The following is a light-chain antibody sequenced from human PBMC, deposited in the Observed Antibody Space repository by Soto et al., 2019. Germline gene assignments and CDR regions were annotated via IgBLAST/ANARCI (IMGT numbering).Light chain of an antibody. V-gene: IGKV3-11*01. J-gene: IGKJ5*01. Sequence: EIVLTQSPATLSLSPGERATLSCGASQSVNNYLGWYQQKPGQAPRLLIYDASNRATGIPARFSGSGAGTDFTLTVSSLEPEDFAVYYCQQRSSWPITFGQGTRLEIK. CDR2: DAS. CDR3: QQRSSWPIT. CDR1: QSVNNY.